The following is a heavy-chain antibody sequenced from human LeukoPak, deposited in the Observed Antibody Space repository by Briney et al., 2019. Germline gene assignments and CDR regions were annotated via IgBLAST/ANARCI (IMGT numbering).Heavy chain of an antibody. V-gene: IGHV4-59*08. CDR2: IYYSGST. D-gene: IGHD5-24*01. CDR1: GGSISSYY. Sequence: SETLSLTCTVSGGSISSYYWSWIRQPPGKGLEWIGYIYYSGSTNYNPSLKSRVTIPVDTSKNQFSLKLSSVTAADTAVYYCARQPTSRDGYNWFDPWGQGTLVTVSS. CDR3: ARQPTSRDGYNWFDP. J-gene: IGHJ5*02.